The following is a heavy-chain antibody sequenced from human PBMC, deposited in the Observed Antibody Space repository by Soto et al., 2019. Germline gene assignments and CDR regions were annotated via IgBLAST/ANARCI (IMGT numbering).Heavy chain of an antibody. CDR3: ARSCSGGSCLLRLDY. CDR2: IIPIFGTA. J-gene: IGHJ4*02. V-gene: IGHV1-69*01. D-gene: IGHD2-15*01. CDR1: GGTFSSYA. Sequence: YKASGGTFSSYAISWVRQAPGQGLEWMGGIIPIFGTANYAQKFQGRVTITADESTSTAYMELSSLRSEHTAVYYCARSCSGGSCLLRLDYWGQGTLVTVSS.